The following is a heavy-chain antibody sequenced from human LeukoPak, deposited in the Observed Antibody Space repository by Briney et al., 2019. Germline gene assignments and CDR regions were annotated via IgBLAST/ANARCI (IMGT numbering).Heavy chain of an antibody. CDR2: ISGSGNST. Sequence: PGGSLRLSCAASGLTFSGSAMSWVRQAPGKGLAWVSLISGSGNSTYYADSVKGRFTISRDNSKNTLYLQMNSLRAEDTAVYYCAKVLVLVSANRYYFDYWGQGTLVTVSS. CDR1: GLTFSGSA. J-gene: IGHJ4*02. CDR3: AKVLVLVSANRYYFDY. D-gene: IGHD2-15*01. V-gene: IGHV3-23*01.